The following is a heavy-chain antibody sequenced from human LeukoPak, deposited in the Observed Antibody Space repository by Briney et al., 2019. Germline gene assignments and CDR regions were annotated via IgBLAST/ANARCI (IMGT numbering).Heavy chain of an antibody. J-gene: IGHJ4*02. V-gene: IGHV1-18*04. CDR1: GYSFTSYG. CDR3: ARAYSYGYGPLDY. CDR2: ISTDNGNT. D-gene: IGHD5-18*01. Sequence: GASVKVSCKSSGYSFTSYGINWVRQAPGQGLELMGWISTDNGNTDYAQNLQGRVTMTTDTSTSTAYMEVRSLRSDDTAVYYCARAYSYGYGPLDYWGQGTLVTVSS.